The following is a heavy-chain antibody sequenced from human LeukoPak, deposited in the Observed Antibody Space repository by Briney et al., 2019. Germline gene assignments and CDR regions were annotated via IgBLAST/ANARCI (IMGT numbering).Heavy chain of an antibody. CDR3: ASKRGYSYGLDY. D-gene: IGHD5-18*01. CDR2: IIPIFGTA. CDR1: GGPFSSYA. Sequence: VEVSCQASGGPFSSYAISWVRQAPGQGLEWMGGIIPIFGTANYAQKFQGRVTITADESTSTGYMELSSLRSEDTAVYYCASKRGYSYGLDYWGQGTLVTVSS. J-gene: IGHJ4*02. V-gene: IGHV1-69*01.